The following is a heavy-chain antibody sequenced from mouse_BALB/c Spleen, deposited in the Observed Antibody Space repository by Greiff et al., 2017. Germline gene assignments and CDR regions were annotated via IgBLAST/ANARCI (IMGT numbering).Heavy chain of an antibody. V-gene: IGHV5-17*02. CDR3: ARSLWAY. J-gene: IGHJ3*01. CDR2: ISSGSSTI. CDR1: GFTFSSFG. Sequence: EVMLVESGGGLVQPGGSRKLSCAASGFTFSSFGMHWVRQAPEKGLEWVAYISSGSSTIYYADTVKGRFTISRDNPKNTLFLQMTSLRSEDTAMYYCARSLWAYWGQGTLVTVSA. D-gene: IGHD1-1*02.